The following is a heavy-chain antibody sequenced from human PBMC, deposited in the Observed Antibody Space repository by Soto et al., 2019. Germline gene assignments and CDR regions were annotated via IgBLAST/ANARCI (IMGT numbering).Heavy chain of an antibody. D-gene: IGHD2-21*02. CDR2: IYYSGST. Sequence: QVQLQESGPGLVKPSQTLSLTCTVSGGSISSGDYYWSWIRQPPGKGLEWIGYIYYSGSTYYNPSRKSRVTLSVATSKNPFSLKLSSVPAAATAVYYCARAMVVTQNWFDPWGQGTLVTVSS. J-gene: IGHJ5*02. V-gene: IGHV4-30-4*01. CDR3: ARAMVVTQNWFDP. CDR1: GGSISSGDYY.